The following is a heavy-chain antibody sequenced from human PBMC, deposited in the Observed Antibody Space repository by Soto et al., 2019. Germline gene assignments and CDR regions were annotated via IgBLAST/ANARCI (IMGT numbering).Heavy chain of an antibody. CDR1: GHSFTSYW. V-gene: IGHV5-51*01. CDR2: IYPGDSDT. CDR3: ARLGYDFWSGYYGGAYYYYYGMDV. Sequence: GESLKISCKGSGHSFTSYWIGWVRQMPGKGLEWMGIIYPGDSDTRYSPSFQGQVTISADKSISTAYLQWSSLKASDTAMYYCARLGYDFWSGYYGGAYYYYYGMDVWGQGTTVTVSS. D-gene: IGHD3-3*01. J-gene: IGHJ6*02.